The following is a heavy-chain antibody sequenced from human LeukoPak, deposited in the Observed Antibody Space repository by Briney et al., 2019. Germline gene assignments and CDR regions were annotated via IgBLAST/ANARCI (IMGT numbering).Heavy chain of an antibody. CDR3: ARHLSRYCSSTSCYLGAFDI. D-gene: IGHD2-2*01. CDR1: GDSITTGQYY. V-gene: IGHV4-39*01. J-gene: IGHJ3*02. Sequence: SETLSLTCTVSGDSITTGQYYWAWIRQPPGKGLEWIGSIYYSGSTYYNPSLKSRVAISADTSGTEISLQMTSVTAADTAVYYCARHLSRYCSSTSCYLGAFDIWGQGTMVTVSS. CDR2: IYYSGST.